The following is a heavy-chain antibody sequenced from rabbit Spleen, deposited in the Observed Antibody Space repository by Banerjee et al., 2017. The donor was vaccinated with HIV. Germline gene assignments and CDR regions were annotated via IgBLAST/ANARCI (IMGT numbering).Heavy chain of an antibody. CDR3: ARGADSNDWFYFKL. J-gene: IGHJ4*01. CDR1: GLDFSGDSY. V-gene: IGHV1S40*01. D-gene: IGHD4-2*01. Sequence: SLEESGGGLVKPGASLTLTCKASGLDFSGDSYDSYMCWVRQAPGKGLEWIACIDIGSSGFTYFASWAKGRFTITKTSSTTVTLQMTSLTAADTATYFCARGADSNDWFYFKLWGPGTLVTVS. CDR2: IDIGSSGFT.